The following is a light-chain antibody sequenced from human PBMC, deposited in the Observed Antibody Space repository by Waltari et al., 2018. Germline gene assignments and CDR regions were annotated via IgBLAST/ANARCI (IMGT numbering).Light chain of an antibody. Sequence: QPVLTQPPSSSASPGESARLTCTLPSDINVDDFNLYWYQHKAGSPPWFLLYYKSDSEKAQGSGVPSRFSGSKDASANAGILLISGLQSEDEADYYCMFWPSNVWVFGGGTKLTVL. J-gene: IGLJ3*02. V-gene: IGLV5-37*01. CDR1: SDINVDDFN. CDR2: YKSDSEK. CDR3: MFWPSNVWV.